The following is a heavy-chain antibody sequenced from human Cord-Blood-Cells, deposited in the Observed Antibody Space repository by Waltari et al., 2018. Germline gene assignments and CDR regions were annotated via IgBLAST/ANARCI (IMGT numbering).Heavy chain of an antibody. Sequence: QVQLVQSGAEVTKPGSSVKVSCKASGSTFRSYPTSWVRQAPGQGLEWMGGIIPIFGTANYAQKFQGRVTITADKSTSTAYMELSSLRSEDTAVYYCARVERAIAARYWYFDLWGRGTLVTVSS. CDR3: ARVERAIAARYWYFDL. D-gene: IGHD6-6*01. CDR2: IIPIFGTA. V-gene: IGHV1-69*06. CDR1: GSTFRSYP. J-gene: IGHJ2*01.